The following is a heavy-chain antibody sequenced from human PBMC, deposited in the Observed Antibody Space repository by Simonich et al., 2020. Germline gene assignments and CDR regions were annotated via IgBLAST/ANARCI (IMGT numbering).Heavy chain of an antibody. CDR2: KSHSAST. CDR1: GGSFSGYH. CDR3: ARPLGIVWALDI. Sequence: QGQLQQWGAGLLKPSETLSLPCTVSGGSFSGYHWSWIRQPPGKGLEWIGEKSHSASTNSNPPIKRRVTMSVQKNKNQVSLKLSSVTAADTAGYYCARPLGIVWALDIWGQGTMVTVSS. V-gene: IGHV4-34*01. J-gene: IGHJ3*02. D-gene: IGHD3-16*01.